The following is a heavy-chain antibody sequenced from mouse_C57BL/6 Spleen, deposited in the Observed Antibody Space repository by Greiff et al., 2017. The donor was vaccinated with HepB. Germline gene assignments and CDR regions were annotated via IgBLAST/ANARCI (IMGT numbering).Heavy chain of an antibody. V-gene: IGHV1-19*01. CDR1: GYTFTDYY. Sequence: EVQLQQSGPVLVKPGASVKMSCKASGYTFTDYYMNWVKQSHGKSLEWIGVINPYNGGTSYNQKFKGKATLTVDKSSSTAYMELNSLTSEDSAVYYCARSSISEDYAMDYWGQGTSVTVSS. CDR3: ARSSISEDYAMDY. CDR2: INPYNGGT. J-gene: IGHJ4*01.